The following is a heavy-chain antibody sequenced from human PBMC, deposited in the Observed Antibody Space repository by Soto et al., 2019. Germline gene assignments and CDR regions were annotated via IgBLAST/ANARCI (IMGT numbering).Heavy chain of an antibody. D-gene: IGHD2-21*02. CDR2: ITSSSSTI. J-gene: IGHJ4*02. V-gene: IGHV3-48*02. CDR1: GFTFTSNS. Sequence: PGGSLRLSCAASGFTFTSNSMNWVRQAPGKGLEWISYITSSSSTIYYADSVKGRFTISRDNAKNSLYLQMNSLRDDDTAVHYCARGRVGTAYFDYWGQGALVTVSS. CDR3: ARGRVGTAYFDY.